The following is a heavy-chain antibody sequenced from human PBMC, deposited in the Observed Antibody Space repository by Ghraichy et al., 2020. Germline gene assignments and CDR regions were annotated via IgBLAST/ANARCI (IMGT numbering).Heavy chain of an antibody. CDR1: GYSFTSYW. V-gene: IGHV5-51*01. Sequence: GESLNISCKGSGYSFTSYWIGWVRQMPGKGLEWMGIIYPGDSDTRYSPSFQGQVTISADKSISTAYLQWSSLKASDTAMYYCARQVLPSGYDFWSGYYLNFDYWGQGTLVTVSS. CDR2: IYPGDSDT. J-gene: IGHJ4*02. CDR3: ARQVLPSGYDFWSGYYLNFDY. D-gene: IGHD3-3*01.